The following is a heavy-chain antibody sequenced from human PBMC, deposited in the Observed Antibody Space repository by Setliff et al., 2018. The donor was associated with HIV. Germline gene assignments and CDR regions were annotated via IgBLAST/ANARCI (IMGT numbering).Heavy chain of an antibody. V-gene: IGHV4-34*01. CDR1: GGSFSGYY. CDR3: ARGGYCNSDNCDRGRNFDY. D-gene: IGHD2-15*01. CDR2: INHSGST. J-gene: IGHJ4*02. Sequence: PSETLSLTCAVYGGSFSGYYWSWIRQPPGKGLEWIGEINHSGSTNYNPSLKSRVTISVDTSKNQFSLRLSSVTAADTAVYYCARGGYCNSDNCDRGRNFDYWSQGMLVTVSS.